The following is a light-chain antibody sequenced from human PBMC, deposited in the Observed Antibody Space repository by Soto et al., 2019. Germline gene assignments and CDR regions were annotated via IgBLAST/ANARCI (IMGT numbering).Light chain of an antibody. J-gene: IGKJ1*01. CDR2: GAS. CDR3: QQYSNWPPGT. CDR1: QSVSSN. V-gene: IGKV3-15*01. Sequence: EIVMTQSPATLSVSPGERATLSCRASQSVSSNLAWYQQRPGQAPRLLIYGASTRATGIAARFSGSGSGTDFTLTISSLQSEDFAVYYCQQYSNWPPGTFGQGTKVDIK.